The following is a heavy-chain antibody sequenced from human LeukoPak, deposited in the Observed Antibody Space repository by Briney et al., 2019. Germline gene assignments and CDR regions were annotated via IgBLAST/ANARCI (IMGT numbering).Heavy chain of an antibody. V-gene: IGHV4-59*01. CDR2: ISYSGST. CDR1: GGSISSYY. Sequence: SETLSLTCTVSGGSISSYYWSWIRQPPGKGLEWIGYISYSGSTNYNPSLKSRVTISVDTSKNQLSLKLNSVTAADTAVYYCARYIWGSYPTFEDYWGQGSLVTVSS. J-gene: IGHJ4*02. D-gene: IGHD3-16*02. CDR3: ARYIWGSYPTFEDY.